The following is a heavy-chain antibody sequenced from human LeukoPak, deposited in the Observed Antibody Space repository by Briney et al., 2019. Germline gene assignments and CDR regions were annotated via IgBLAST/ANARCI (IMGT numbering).Heavy chain of an antibody. CDR3: ARDNGWSADF. V-gene: IGHV3-7*03. J-gene: IGHJ4*02. CDR2: IKQDGSAK. CDR1: GFTFSRHW. Sequence: GGSMRLSCAASGFTFSRHWMYWVRQAPGKGLEWVANIKQDGSAKPYVDSVKGRFTISRDNAKNSLFLQMNSLRAEDTAVYYCARDNGWSADFWGQGTLVTVSS. D-gene: IGHD2-15*01.